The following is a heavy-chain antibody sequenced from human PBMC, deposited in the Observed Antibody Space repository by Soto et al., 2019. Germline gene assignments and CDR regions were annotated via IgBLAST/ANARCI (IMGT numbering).Heavy chain of an antibody. J-gene: IGHJ4*02. D-gene: IGHD3-3*01. CDR3: ANTYYNFWSGFYRGYYFDY. CDR1: GGSFSGYY. Sequence: QVHLQQWGAGLLKPSETLSLTCAVYGGSFSGYYWSWIRQPPGKGLEWIGEINHSGSTNYNPSLKSRVTISEDTSKNQFSPKLSSVTAADTAVYFCANTYYNFWSGFYRGYYFDYWGQGTLVSVSS. V-gene: IGHV4-34*01. CDR2: INHSGST.